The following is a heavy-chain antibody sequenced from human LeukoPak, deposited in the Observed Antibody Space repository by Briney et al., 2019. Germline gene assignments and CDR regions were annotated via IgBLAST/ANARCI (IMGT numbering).Heavy chain of an antibody. CDR1: GYTFTDYY. V-gene: IGHV1-2*02. J-gene: IGHJ4*02. CDR2: INPKNGGT. Sequence: ASVKVSCKASGYTFTDYYMHWVRQAPGQGLEWMGWINPKNGGTNSAQKFQGRVTMTRDTSISTAYMEVSRLRSDDTAVYYCATYYYDSSGYYFDYWGQGTLVTVSS. D-gene: IGHD3-22*01. CDR3: ATYYYDSSGYYFDY.